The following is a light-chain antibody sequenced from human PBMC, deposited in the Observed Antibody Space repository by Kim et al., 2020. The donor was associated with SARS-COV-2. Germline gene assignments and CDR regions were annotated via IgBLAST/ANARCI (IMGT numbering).Light chain of an antibody. V-gene: IGKV3-15*01. CDR1: QNVNTA. CDR3: QQYNSWPWT. Sequence: ETLMTQSPAALSVAPGERVTLSCRASQNVNTALAWYQHKPGQAPRLLMYDTSTRATGVATGFSGGGTGTDFTLTISSLQSEDSAVYYCQQYNSWPWTFGQGTKVDI. CDR2: DTS. J-gene: IGKJ1*01.